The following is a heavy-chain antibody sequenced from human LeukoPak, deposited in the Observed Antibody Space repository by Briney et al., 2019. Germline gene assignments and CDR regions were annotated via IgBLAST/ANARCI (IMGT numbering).Heavy chain of an antibody. Sequence: PSETLSLTCTVSGGSISSGGYYWSWIRQHPGKGLEWIGYIYYSGTTYYHPSLKSRVTISVDTSKNQFSLRLTSLTAADTAVYYCARWSGGNDFWSGSGWYFDPWGQGTLVTVSS. CDR2: IYYSGTT. CDR3: ARWSGGNDFWSGSGWYFDP. J-gene: IGHJ5*02. D-gene: IGHD3-3*01. CDR1: GGSISSGGYY. V-gene: IGHV4-31*03.